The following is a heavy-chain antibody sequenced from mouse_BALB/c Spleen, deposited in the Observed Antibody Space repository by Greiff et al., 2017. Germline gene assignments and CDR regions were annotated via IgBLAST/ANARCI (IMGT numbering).Heavy chain of an antibody. CDR2: IRSKSNNYAT. V-gene: IGHV10-1*02. CDR1: GFTFNTYA. CDR3: VRHEEYGNYYAMDY. D-gene: IGHD2-10*02. J-gene: IGHJ4*01. Sequence: EVQLVESGGGLVQPKGSLKLSCAASGFTFNTYAMNWVRQAPGKGLEWVARIRSKSNNYATYYADSVKDRFTISRDDSQSMLYLQMNNLKTEDTAMYYCVRHEEYGNYYAMDYWGQGTSVTVSS.